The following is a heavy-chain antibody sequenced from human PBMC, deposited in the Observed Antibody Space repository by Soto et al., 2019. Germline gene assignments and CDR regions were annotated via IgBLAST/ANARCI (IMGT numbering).Heavy chain of an antibody. J-gene: IGHJ4*02. Sequence: QVQLVQSGAEVKKPGASVKVSCKTSGYTFNSYGINWVRQAPGQGLEWMGCISTYNDNTNYAQKLQGRVIMTTDTSTSTAFMELKSLTSDDTAVYFCARSQGLFEWLPDFDYWGQGTLVTVSS. CDR1: GYTFNSYG. D-gene: IGHD3-3*01. CDR3: ARSQGLFEWLPDFDY. V-gene: IGHV1-18*01. CDR2: ISTYNDNT.